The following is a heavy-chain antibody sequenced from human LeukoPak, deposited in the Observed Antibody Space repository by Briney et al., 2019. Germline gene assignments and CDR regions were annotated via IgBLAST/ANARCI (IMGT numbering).Heavy chain of an antibody. V-gene: IGHV4-61*02. D-gene: IGHD1-26*01. J-gene: IGHJ4*02. CDR2: IYTSGST. CDR1: GGSISRGSYY. Sequence: PSETLSLTCTVSGGSISRGSYYWGWIRQPAGKGLEWIGRIYTSGSTNYNPSLKSRVTISVDTSKNQFSLKLSSVTAADTAVYYCARVSWGVYGSYQEATHFDYWGQGTLVTVSS. CDR3: ARVSWGVYGSYQEATHFDY.